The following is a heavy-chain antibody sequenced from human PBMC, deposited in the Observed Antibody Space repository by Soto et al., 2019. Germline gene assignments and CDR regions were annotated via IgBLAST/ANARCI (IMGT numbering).Heavy chain of an antibody. CDR2: TYYRSKWYS. V-gene: IGHV6-1*01. CDR1: GDSVSSYSVV. CDR3: ARLIGNSGLDY. J-gene: IGHJ4*02. D-gene: IGHD5-18*01. Sequence: SQTLSLTCAISGDSVSSYSVVWNWIRQSPSGGLEWLGRTYYRSKWYSEYAISVQSRITVNADTSKNQVSLQLDSVTPDDTAVYYCARLIGNSGLDYWGQGTLVTVS.